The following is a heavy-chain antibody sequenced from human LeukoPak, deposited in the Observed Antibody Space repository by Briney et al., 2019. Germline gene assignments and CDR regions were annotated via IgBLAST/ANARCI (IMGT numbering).Heavy chain of an antibody. J-gene: IGHJ4*02. Sequence: GGSLRLSCAASGFTSNSYAMSWVRQAPGKGLEWVSGISGSGGDTYYTGSVKGRFTISRDNSKNTVSLQMNSLRAEDTAVYYCAKEGAGIAGTGYFDYWGQGTLVTVSS. CDR2: ISGSGGDT. D-gene: IGHD6-13*01. CDR3: AKEGAGIAGTGYFDY. V-gene: IGHV3-23*01. CDR1: GFTSNSYA.